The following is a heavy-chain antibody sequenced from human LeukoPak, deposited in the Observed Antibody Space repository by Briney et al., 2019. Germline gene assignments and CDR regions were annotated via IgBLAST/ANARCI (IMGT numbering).Heavy chain of an antibody. V-gene: IGHV3-74*01. D-gene: IGHD3-10*01. CDR3: AKDRPKGGVRGVIDY. Sequence: GGSLRLSCTASGFTFSTFWMYWVRQAPGEGPVWVSRINSDGSSTSYADSVRGRFTISRDNSKNTLYLQMNSLRAEDTAVYYCAKDRPKGGVRGVIDYWGQGTLVTVSS. J-gene: IGHJ4*02. CDR2: INSDGSST. CDR1: GFTFSTFW.